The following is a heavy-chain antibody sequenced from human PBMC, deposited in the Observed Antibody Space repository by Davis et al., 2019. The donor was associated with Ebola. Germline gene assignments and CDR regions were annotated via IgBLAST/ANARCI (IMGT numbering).Heavy chain of an antibody. Sequence: GGSLRLSCTDSVITFSSYAMTWVRQAPGKGLEWVAVISYDGSNKYYADSVKGRFTISRDNSKNTLYLQMNSLRTEDTAVYYCARGTAMGHWGQGTMVTVSS. V-gene: IGHV3-30*04. CDR2: ISYDGSNK. CDR3: ARGTAMGH. J-gene: IGHJ3*01. D-gene: IGHD5-18*01. CDR1: VITFSSYA.